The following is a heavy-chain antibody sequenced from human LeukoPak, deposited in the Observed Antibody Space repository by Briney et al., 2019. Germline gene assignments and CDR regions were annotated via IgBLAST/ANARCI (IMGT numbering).Heavy chain of an antibody. CDR2: VYNIGST. J-gene: IGHJ4*02. D-gene: IGHD1-26*01. Sequence: PSETLSLTCTVSGGSISRYYWSWIRQPPGKGLEWIGYVYNIGSTNYNPSLKSRVTISVDTSKNQFSLELSSVTAADTGVYYCARGAGALYFDFWGQGTLVTVSA. CDR1: GGSISRYY. CDR3: ARGAGALYFDF. V-gene: IGHV4-59*01.